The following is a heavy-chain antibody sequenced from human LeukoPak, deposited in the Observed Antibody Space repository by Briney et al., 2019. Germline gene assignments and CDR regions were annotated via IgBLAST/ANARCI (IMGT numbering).Heavy chain of an antibody. V-gene: IGHV3-7*01. J-gene: IGHJ6*03. CDR1: GFTFSSYW. CDR3: ASPRVAGNYYYYMDV. Sequence: PGGSLRLSCAASGFTFSSYWMSWVRQAPGKGLEWVANIKQDGSEKYYVDSVKGRFTISRDNAKNSLYLQMNSLRAEDTAVYYCASPRVAGNYYYYMDVWGKGTTVTVSS. D-gene: IGHD6-19*01. CDR2: IKQDGSEK.